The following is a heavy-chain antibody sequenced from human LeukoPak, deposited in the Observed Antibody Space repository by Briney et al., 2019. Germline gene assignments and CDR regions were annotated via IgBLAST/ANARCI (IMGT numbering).Heavy chain of an antibody. V-gene: IGHV3-23*01. CDR2: ISGSDAGT. D-gene: IGHD3-22*01. CDR3: ARMGGSSASAIGY. CDR1: GFTFSTYA. J-gene: IGHJ4*02. Sequence: PGGSLRLSCAASGFTFSTYAMSWVRQSPGKGLEWVSAISGSDAGTYYADSVKGRFTISRDNSKNTLYLQMNSLRAEDTALYYCARMGGSSASAIGYWGQGTLVTVSS.